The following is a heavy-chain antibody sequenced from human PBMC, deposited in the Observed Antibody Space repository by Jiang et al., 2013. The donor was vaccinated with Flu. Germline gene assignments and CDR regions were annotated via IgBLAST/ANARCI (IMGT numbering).Heavy chain of an antibody. CDR2: IYHSGST. J-gene: IGHJ3*02. CDR1: GGSSAGYS. D-gene: IGHD3-22*01. CDR3: ARASNYYDSSGSHGGDAFDI. V-gene: IGHV4-30-2*01. Sequence: SQTLSLTCAVSGGSSAGYSWSWIRQPPGKGLEWIGYIYHSGSTYYNPSLKSRVTISIDRSKNQFSLKLSSVTAADTAVYYCARASNYYDSSGSHGGDAFDIWGQGTMVTVSS.